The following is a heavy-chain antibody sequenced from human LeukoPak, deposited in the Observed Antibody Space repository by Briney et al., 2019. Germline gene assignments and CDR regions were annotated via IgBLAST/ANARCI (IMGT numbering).Heavy chain of an antibody. V-gene: IGHV3-30*04. Sequence: PGGSLRLSCAASGFTFSSYAMHWVRQAPGKGLEWVAVISYDGSNKYYADSAKGRFTISRDNSKNTLSLQMNSLRAEDTAVYYCVRGVEMATFPLFDYWGQGTLVTVSS. CDR2: ISYDGSNK. D-gene: IGHD5-24*01. CDR3: VRGVEMATFPLFDY. J-gene: IGHJ4*02. CDR1: GFTFSSYA.